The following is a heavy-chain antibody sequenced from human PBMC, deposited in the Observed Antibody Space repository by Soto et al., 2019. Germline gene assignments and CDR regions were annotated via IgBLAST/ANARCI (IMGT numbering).Heavy chain of an antibody. CDR1: GGSIISYY. V-gene: IGHV4-59*12. J-gene: IGHJ5*02. CDR3: AREGFWSGYYLGWFDP. Sequence: SETLSLTCTVSGGSIISYYWSWILQPPWKGLEWIGYIYYSGSTNYNPSLKSRVTISVDTSKNQFPLKLSSVTAADTAVYYCAREGFWSGYYLGWFDPWGQGTLVTVSS. D-gene: IGHD3-3*01. CDR2: IYYSGST.